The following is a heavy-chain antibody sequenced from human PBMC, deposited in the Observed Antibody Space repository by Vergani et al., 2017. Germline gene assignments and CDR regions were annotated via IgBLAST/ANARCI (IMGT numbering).Heavy chain of an antibody. D-gene: IGHD2-2*01. CDR3: ARDPDIVVVPAAPYYYYYYGMDV. V-gene: IGHV1-24*01. J-gene: IGHJ6*02. CDR2: FDPEDGET. CDR1: GYTLTELS. Sequence: QVQLVQSGAEVKKPGASVKVSCKVSGYTLTELSMHWVRQAPGKGLEWMGGFDPEDGETLYAQKFQGGVTMTEDTSTDTAYMELSSLRSEDTAVYYCARDPDIVVVPAAPYYYYYYGMDVWGQGTTVTVSS.